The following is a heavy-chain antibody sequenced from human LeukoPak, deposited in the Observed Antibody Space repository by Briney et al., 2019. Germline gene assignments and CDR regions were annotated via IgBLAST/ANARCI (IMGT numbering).Heavy chain of an antibody. Sequence: SETLSLTCTVSGGSIRRYYWSWLRQPPGKGLERIGYIYTSGSTNYNPSLKSRATISVDTSKNQFSLKLSSVTAADTAVYYCAGGYSSGYYFVSYWGQGTLVTVSS. D-gene: IGHD3-22*01. J-gene: IGHJ4*02. CDR2: IYTSGST. V-gene: IGHV4-4*09. CDR1: GGSIRRYY. CDR3: AGGYSSGYYFVSY.